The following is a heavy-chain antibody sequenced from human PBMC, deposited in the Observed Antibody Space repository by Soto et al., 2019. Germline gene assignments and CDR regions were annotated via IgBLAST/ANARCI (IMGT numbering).Heavy chain of an antibody. CDR1: GFTFSCHY. V-gene: IGHV3-72*01. Sequence: PGGSLRLSCAGSGFTFSCHYMDWVRQSPGKGLEWLGRIRNKPNGHTTEYAASVKGRFTISRDDSKNSVYLQMNSLKSENTAVYYCSTTVITAPLFEYWGQGTLVTVSS. CDR3: STTVITAPLFEY. J-gene: IGHJ4*02. CDR2: IRNKPNGHTT. D-gene: IGHD3-16*01.